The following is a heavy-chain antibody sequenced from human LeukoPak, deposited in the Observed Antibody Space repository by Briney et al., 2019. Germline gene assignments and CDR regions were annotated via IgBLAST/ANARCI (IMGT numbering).Heavy chain of an antibody. J-gene: IGHJ4*02. D-gene: IGHD5-24*01. Sequence: GASVKVSCKASGGTFSSYAISWVRQAPGQGLEWMGGIIPIFGTANYAQKFQGRVTITADESTSTAYMELSSLRSEDTAVYYCARLHHSRDGYNFDYWGQGTLVIVSS. CDR2: IIPIFGTA. CDR1: GGTFSSYA. V-gene: IGHV1-69*13. CDR3: ARLHHSRDGYNFDY.